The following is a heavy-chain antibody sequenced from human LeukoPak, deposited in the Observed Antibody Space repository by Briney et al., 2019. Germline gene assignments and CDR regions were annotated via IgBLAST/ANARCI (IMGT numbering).Heavy chain of an antibody. J-gene: IGHJ1*01. CDR1: GGTFSSYA. Sequence: GASVKVSCKASGGTFSSYAISWVRQAPGQGLEWMGGIIPIFGTANYAQKFQGRVTITADKSTSTAYMELSSLRSEDTAVYYCARVLRRDVVAVFQHWGQGTLVTVSS. V-gene: IGHV1-69*06. CDR3: ARVLRRDVVAVFQH. CDR2: IIPIFGTA. D-gene: IGHD2-15*01.